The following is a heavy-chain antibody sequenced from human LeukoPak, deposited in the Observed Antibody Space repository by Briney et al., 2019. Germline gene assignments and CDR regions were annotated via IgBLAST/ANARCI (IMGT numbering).Heavy chain of an antibody. CDR1: GGSISSYY. CDR2: IYYSGST. D-gene: IGHD2-2*02. V-gene: IGHV4-59*01. Sequence: SETLSLTCTVSGGSISSYYWSWTRQPPGKGLEWIGYIYYSGSTNYNPSLKSRVTISVDTSKNQFSLKLSSVTAADTAVYYCARGKEYQLLYGANWFDPWGQGTLVTVSS. J-gene: IGHJ5*02. CDR3: ARGKEYQLLYGANWFDP.